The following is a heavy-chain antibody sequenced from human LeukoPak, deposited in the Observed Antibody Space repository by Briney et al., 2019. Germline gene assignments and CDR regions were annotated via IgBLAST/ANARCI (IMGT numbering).Heavy chain of an antibody. CDR3: ARNNYYYESSGYFRHDV. CDR1: GFTFSSYP. CDR2: ISSSGTTI. J-gene: IGHJ4*02. D-gene: IGHD3-22*01. Sequence: PGGSLRLSCAASGFTFSSYPMSWVRPAPGKGLEWGSYISSSGTTIYYVDSVKGRFAISRDNAKNSLYLQMNSLRAEDTAVYYCARNNYYYESSGYFRHDVWGQGTLVTVSS. V-gene: IGHV3-48*04.